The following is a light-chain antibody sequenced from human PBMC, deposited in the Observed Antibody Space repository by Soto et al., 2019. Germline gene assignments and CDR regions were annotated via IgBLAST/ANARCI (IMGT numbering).Light chain of an antibody. V-gene: IGKV1-5*03. CDR1: PSINDW. CDR2: RAS. CDR3: QPYCDYSGT. J-gene: IGKJ1*01. Sequence: DIQVTQSPSTLSASVGDRVTITCRASPSINDWLAWYQQKPGKAPKLLISRASYLRSGVPSRLSGSGSGTDFTLTISSLQPDDFASYYCQPYCDYSGTFGKGTKVEIK.